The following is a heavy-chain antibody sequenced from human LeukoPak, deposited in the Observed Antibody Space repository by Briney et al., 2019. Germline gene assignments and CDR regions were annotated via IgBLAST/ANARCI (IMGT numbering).Heavy chain of an antibody. CDR3: ARVSSTSGDAFDI. CDR1: GGTFSSFP. V-gene: IGHV1-18*01. J-gene: IGHJ3*02. D-gene: IGHD2-2*01. CDR2: ISAYNGNT. Sequence: ASVKVSCKASGGTFSSFPISWVRQAPGQGLEWMGWISAYNGNTNYAQKLQGRVTMTADTSTSTAYMELRSLRFDDTAVYYCARVSSTSGDAFDIWGQGTMVTVSS.